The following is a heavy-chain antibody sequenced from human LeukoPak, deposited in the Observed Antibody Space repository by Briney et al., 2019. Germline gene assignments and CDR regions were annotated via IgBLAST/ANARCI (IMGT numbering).Heavy chain of an antibody. CDR3: AKQGYSNSVSYFDY. Sequence: GGSLRLSCAASGITFSRFWMSWVRQAPGKGLQWVANINQDGSEKHYVDSVKGRFTISRDNAENSLYLQMDSLRAEDTAVYYCAKQGYSNSVSYFDYWGQGALVSASS. J-gene: IGHJ4*02. CDR2: INQDGSEK. D-gene: IGHD6-6*01. V-gene: IGHV3-7*03. CDR1: GITFSRFW.